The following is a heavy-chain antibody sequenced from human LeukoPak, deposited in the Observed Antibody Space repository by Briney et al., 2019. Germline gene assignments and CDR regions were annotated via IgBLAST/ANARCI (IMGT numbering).Heavy chain of an antibody. V-gene: IGHV4-4*07. CDR2: IYISGST. D-gene: IGHD3-9*01. J-gene: IGHJ3*02. Sequence: SETLSLTCTVSGGSISTYYWSWIRQPAGKGLEWIGRIYISGSTNYNPSLKSRVSMSVDTSKNHFSLKLSSVTAADTAVYYCARQRYYDILTGYVFDAFDIWGQGTMVTVSS. CDR3: ARQRYYDILTGYVFDAFDI. CDR1: GGSISTYY.